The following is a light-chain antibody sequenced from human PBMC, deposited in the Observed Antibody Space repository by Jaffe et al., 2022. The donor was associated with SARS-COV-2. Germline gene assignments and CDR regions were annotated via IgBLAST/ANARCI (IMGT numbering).Light chain of an antibody. J-gene: IGKJ1*01. Sequence: EIVLTQSPGTLSLSPGERATLSCRASQTITSRHLAWYQQKPGQAPRLLIYDVSSRATGIPDRFSGSGSETDFTLTISRLEPEDFAVYYCQQYGRSPSPFGQGTKVEIK. V-gene: IGKV3-20*01. CDR3: QQYGRSPSP. CDR2: DVS. CDR1: QTITSRH.